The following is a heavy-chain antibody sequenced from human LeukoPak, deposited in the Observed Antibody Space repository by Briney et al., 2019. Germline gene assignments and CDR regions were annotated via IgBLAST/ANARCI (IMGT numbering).Heavy chain of an antibody. CDR1: GGSISSNSYY. D-gene: IGHD1-26*01. J-gene: IGHJ6*03. CDR3: VCAVGRGMDV. V-gene: IGHV4-61*02. Sequence: SETLSLTYTVSGGSISSNSYYWSWIRQPAGKGLEWIGRIYTSGSTNYNPSPKSRVTLLIDTSKNQFSLKVSSVTAADTAVYYCVCAVGRGMDVWGKGTTVTVSS. CDR2: IYTSGST.